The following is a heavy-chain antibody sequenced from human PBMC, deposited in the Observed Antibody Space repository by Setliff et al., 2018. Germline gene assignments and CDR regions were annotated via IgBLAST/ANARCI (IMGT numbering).Heavy chain of an antibody. CDR2: INAGNGNT. Sequence: ASVKVSCKASGYTFISYDISWVRQAPGQRLEWMGWINAGNGNTKYSQKCQGRATITRDTSASTAYMELSSLRSEDTAVYYCARDLKGYYYDSSGYRHDAFDIWGRGTMVTVSS. D-gene: IGHD3-22*01. CDR3: ARDLKGYYYDSSGYRHDAFDI. CDR1: GYTFISYD. J-gene: IGHJ3*02. V-gene: IGHV1-3*01.